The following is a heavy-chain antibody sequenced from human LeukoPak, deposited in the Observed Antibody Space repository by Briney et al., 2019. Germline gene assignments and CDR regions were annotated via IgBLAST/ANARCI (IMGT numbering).Heavy chain of an antibody. J-gene: IGHJ4*02. CDR1: GGSFSGYY. Sequence: SETLSLTCAVYGGSFSGYYCSWIRQPPGKGLEWIGEINHSGSTNYNPSLKSRVTISVDTSKNQFSLKLSSVTAADTAVYYCARGLLGVSNYWGRGNLVTVSS. V-gene: IGHV4-34*01. CDR3: ARGLLGVSNY. CDR2: INHSGST. D-gene: IGHD3-16*01.